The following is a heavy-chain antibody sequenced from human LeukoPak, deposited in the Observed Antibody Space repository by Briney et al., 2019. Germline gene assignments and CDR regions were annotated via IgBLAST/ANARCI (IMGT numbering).Heavy chain of an antibody. D-gene: IGHD2-2*01. CDR3: ARGSFQGYCSSTSCYLIDY. V-gene: IGHV1-69*06. J-gene: IGHJ4*02. CDR1: GGTFSSYA. CDR2: IIPIFGTA. Sequence: SVKVSCKASGGTFSSYAISWVRQTPGQGLEWMGGIIPIFGTANYAQKFQGRVTITADKSTSTAYMELSSLRSEDTAVYYCARGSFQGYCSSTSCYLIDYWGQGTLVTVSS.